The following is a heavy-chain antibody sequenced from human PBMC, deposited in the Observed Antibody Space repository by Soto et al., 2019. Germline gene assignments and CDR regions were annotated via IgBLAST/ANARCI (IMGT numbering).Heavy chain of an antibody. V-gene: IGHV1-18*01. CDR1: GGTFSSYA. Sequence: VKVSCKASGGTFSSYAISWVRQAPGQGLEWMGWISAYNGTTNYAQKLQGRVTMTTDTSTSTAYMELRSLRAEDTAVYYCAKEGSDYDILTGSGYYGMDVWGQGTTVTVSS. J-gene: IGHJ6*02. D-gene: IGHD3-9*01. CDR3: AKEGSDYDILTGSGYYGMDV. CDR2: ISAYNGTT.